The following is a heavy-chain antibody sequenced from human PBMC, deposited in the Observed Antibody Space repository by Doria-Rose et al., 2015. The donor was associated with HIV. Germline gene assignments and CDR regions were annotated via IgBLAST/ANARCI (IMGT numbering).Heavy chain of an antibody. D-gene: IGHD2-21*01. J-gene: IGHJ4*02. Sequence: QVQLVQSGAEVKKPGASVKVSCKASGYTFTNYYMHWVRQAPGQGLEWMGIVNLSGESATHAQEFQGRITMTRDTSTSTVYVELRSLRSDDTAVYYCARAPGYSRQFDFWGQGTLVTVSS. V-gene: IGHV1-46*01. CDR3: ARAPGYSRQFDF. CDR2: VNLSGESA. CDR1: GYTFTNYY.